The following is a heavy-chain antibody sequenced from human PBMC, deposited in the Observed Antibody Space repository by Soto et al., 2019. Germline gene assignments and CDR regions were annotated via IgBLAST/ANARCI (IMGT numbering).Heavy chain of an antibody. D-gene: IGHD2-8*01. CDR2: IIPIFGTA. CDR3: ARDGVMDSGGIDY. Sequence: QVQLVQSGAEVKKPGSSVKVSCKASGGTFSSYSINWVRQAPGQGLEWMGEIIPIFGTANYAQKFQGRVTITADESTSAAYMELSSQRPAETAVYYFARDGVMDSGGIDYRGQGTLVTVSS. CDR1: GGTFSSYS. J-gene: IGHJ4*02. V-gene: IGHV1-69*01.